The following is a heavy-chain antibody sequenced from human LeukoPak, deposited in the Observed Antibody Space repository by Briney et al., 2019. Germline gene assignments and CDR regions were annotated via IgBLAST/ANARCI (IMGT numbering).Heavy chain of an antibody. D-gene: IGHD3-10*01. J-gene: IGHJ4*02. Sequence: GESLKISCKGSGYSFTSYWIGWVRQMPGKGPEGMGIIYPGDSDTRYSPSFQGQVTISADKSISTAYLQWSSLKASETAMYYCASLYRPWAAGSRWGQGTLVTVSS. CDR3: ASLYRPWAAGSR. CDR1: GYSFTSYW. CDR2: IYPGDSDT. V-gene: IGHV5-51*01.